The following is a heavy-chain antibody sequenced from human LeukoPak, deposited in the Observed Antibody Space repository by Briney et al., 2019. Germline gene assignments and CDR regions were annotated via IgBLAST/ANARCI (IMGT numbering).Heavy chain of an antibody. CDR1: GFTFSSYS. J-gene: IGHJ5*02. Sequence: GGSLRLSCAASGFTFSSYSMNWVRQAPGKGLEWVSYISSSSSTIYYADSVKGRFTISRDNAKNSLYLQMNSLRDEDTAVYYCARDKYNWNYIWSGNWFDPWGQGTLVTVSS. D-gene: IGHD1-7*01. CDR2: ISSSSSTI. CDR3: ARDKYNWNYIWSGNWFDP. V-gene: IGHV3-48*02.